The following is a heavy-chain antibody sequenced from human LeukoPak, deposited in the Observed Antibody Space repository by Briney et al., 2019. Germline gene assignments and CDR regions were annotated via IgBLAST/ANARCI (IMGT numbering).Heavy chain of an antibody. CDR3: ARDQSGSYSRYYYYYMDV. J-gene: IGHJ6*03. CDR2: INPSGGST. Sequence: GASVKVSCKASGYTFTSYYMHWVRQAPGQGLEWMGIINPSGGSTSYAQKFQGRVTMTTDTSTSTAYMELRSVRSDDTAVYYCARDQSGSYSRYYYYYMDVWGKGTTVTISS. D-gene: IGHD1-26*01. V-gene: IGHV1-46*01. CDR1: GYTFTSYY.